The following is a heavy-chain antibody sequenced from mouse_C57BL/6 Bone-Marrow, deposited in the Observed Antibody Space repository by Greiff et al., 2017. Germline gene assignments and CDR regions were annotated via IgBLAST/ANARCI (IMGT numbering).Heavy chain of an antibody. Sequence: DVMLVESGGGLVKPGGSLKLSCAASGFTFSDYGMHWVRQAPEKGLEWVAYISSGCSTIYYADTVKGRFTISRANAKNTLFLQMTSLRSEDTAMYYCATGFDYWGQGTTLTVSS. V-gene: IGHV5-17*01. CDR3: ATGFDY. CDR2: ISSGCSTI. J-gene: IGHJ2*01. CDR1: GFTFSDYG.